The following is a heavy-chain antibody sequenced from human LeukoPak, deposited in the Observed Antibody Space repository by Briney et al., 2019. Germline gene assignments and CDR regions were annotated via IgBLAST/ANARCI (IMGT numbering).Heavy chain of an antibody. CDR2: INPNSGGT. CDR1: GYTFTGYY. V-gene: IGHV1-2*02. CDR3: ARDHVGGAVAGEFDY. Sequence: ASVKVSCKASGYTFTGYYIHWVRQAPGQGLEWMGWINPNSGGTNYAQKFQGRVTMTRDTTTSTAYMELSRLTSEDTAVYYCARDHVGGAVAGEFDYWGQGTLVTVSS. J-gene: IGHJ4*02. D-gene: IGHD6-19*01.